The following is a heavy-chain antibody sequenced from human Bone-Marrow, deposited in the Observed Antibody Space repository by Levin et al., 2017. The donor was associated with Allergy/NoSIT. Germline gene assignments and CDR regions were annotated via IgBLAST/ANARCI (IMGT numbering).Heavy chain of an antibody. CDR3: ARGLAYCGGDCYSFPDAFDI. J-gene: IGHJ3*02. CDR1: GFTFSSYD. V-gene: IGHV3-13*01. Sequence: GGSLRLSCAASGFTFSSYDMHWVRQATGKGLEWVSAIGTAGDTYYPGSVKGRFTISRENAKNSLYLQMNSLRAGDTAVYYCARGLAYCGGDCYSFPDAFDIWGQGTMVTVSS. CDR2: IGTAGDT. D-gene: IGHD2-21*02.